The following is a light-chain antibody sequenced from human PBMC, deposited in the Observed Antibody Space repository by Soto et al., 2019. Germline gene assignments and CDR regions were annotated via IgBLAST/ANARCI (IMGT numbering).Light chain of an antibody. Sequence: EIVLTQSPGTLSLSPGERATLSCRASQSLTSSYIAWYQQKPGQAPRLLISGAANRATGIPDRFSGSGSGTDFTLTISRVEPEDFAVYYCQQYAGSVFTFGRGTKVDIK. V-gene: IGKV3-20*01. CDR3: QQYAGSVFT. CDR2: GAA. CDR1: QSLTSSY. J-gene: IGKJ3*01.